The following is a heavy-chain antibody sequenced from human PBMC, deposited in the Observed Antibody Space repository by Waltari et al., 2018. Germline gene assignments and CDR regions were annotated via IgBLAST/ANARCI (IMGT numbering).Heavy chain of an antibody. Sequence: EVQLVESGGGLVQPGGSLRLSCAASGFTFSSYEMNWVRQAPGKGLVWVSYISSSGSAIYYADSVKGRFTISRDNAKNSLYLQMNSLRAEDTALYYCARGGATYKAQDYYFDYWGHGTLVTVSS. D-gene: IGHD1-26*01. CDR3: ARGGATYKAQDYYFDY. CDR2: ISSSGSAI. CDR1: GFTFSSYE. J-gene: IGHJ4*01. V-gene: IGHV3-48*03.